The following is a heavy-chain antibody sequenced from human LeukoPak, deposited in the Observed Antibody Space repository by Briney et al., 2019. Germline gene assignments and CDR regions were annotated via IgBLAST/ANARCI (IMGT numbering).Heavy chain of an antibody. J-gene: IGHJ5*02. D-gene: IGHD6-13*01. CDR2: ISGSGGST. CDR1: GFPFSSYA. CDR3: ARERSSWFERNWFDP. Sequence: QPGGSLRLSCAASGFPFSSYAMSWVRQAPGKGLEWVSAISGSGGSTYYADSVKGRFTISRDNSKNTLYLQMNSLRAEDTAVYYCARERSSWFERNWFDPWGQGTLVTVSS. V-gene: IGHV3-23*01.